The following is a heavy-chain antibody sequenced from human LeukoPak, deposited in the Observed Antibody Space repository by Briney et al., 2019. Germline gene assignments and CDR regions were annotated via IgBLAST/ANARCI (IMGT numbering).Heavy chain of an antibody. J-gene: IGHJ4*02. CDR2: ISSGSSYI. CDR1: GFTFSDYS. CDR3: ASSLQWELTFDY. Sequence: GGSLRLSCAASGFTFSDYSMNWVRQAPGKGLQWVSSISSGSSYIHYADSVKGRFTISRDNSKNTLYLQMNSLRAEDTAVYYCASSLQWELTFDYWGQGTLVTVSS. D-gene: IGHD1-26*01. V-gene: IGHV3-21*04.